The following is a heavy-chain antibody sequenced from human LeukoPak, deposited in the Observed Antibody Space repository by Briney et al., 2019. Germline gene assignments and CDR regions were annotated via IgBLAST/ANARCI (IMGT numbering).Heavy chain of an antibody. V-gene: IGHV4-30-2*01. J-gene: IGHJ5*02. Sequence: SETLSLTCAVSGGSISSGGYSWSWIRQPPGKGLEWIGYIYHSGSTYYNPSLKSRVTISVDRSKNQFSLKLSSVTAADTAVYYCARGYCSGGSCYGRSDWFDPWGQGTLVTVS. D-gene: IGHD2-15*01. CDR1: GGSISSGGYS. CDR2: IYHSGST. CDR3: ARGYCSGGSCYGRSDWFDP.